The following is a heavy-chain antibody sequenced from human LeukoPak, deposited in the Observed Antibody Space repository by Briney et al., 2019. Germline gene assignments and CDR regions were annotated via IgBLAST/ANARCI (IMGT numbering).Heavy chain of an antibody. CDR2: IFPGDSDT. D-gene: IGHD3-10*01. CDR3: TCATPYYYGSGSYYTDY. Sequence: GESLKISCKGSGYSFTNYWIGWVRQMPGKGLEWMGIIFPGDSDTRYNPSFQGQVTISADKSINTAYLQWSSLKASDTAMYYCTCATPYYYGSGSYYTDYWGQGTLVTVSS. V-gene: IGHV5-51*01. CDR1: GYSFTNYW. J-gene: IGHJ4*02.